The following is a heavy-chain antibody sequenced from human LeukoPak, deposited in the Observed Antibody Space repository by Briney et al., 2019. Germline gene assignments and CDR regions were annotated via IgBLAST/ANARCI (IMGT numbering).Heavy chain of an antibody. CDR2: IYTSGST. CDR3: ARDHGTYDILTGYYNWFDP. J-gene: IGHJ5*02. Sequence: SQTLSLTCTVSGGSISSGSYYCSWIRQPAGKELEWIGRIYTSGSTNYNPSLKSRVTISVDTSKNQFSLKLSSVTAADTAVYYCARDHGTYDILTGYYNWFDPWGQGTLVTVSS. D-gene: IGHD3-9*01. CDR1: GGSISSGSYY. V-gene: IGHV4-61*02.